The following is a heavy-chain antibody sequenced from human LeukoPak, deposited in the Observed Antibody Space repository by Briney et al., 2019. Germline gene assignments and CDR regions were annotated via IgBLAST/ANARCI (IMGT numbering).Heavy chain of an antibody. CDR3: ARGGTTGTTGDWFDP. Sequence: ASVKVSCKASGYTFTSYDINWVRQATEQGLEWMGWMNPNSGNTGYAQKFQGRVTMTRNTSISTAHMELSSLRSEDTAVYYCARGGTTGTTGDWFDPWGQGTLVTVSS. CDR1: GYTFTSYD. CDR2: MNPNSGNT. V-gene: IGHV1-8*01. J-gene: IGHJ5*02. D-gene: IGHD1-1*01.